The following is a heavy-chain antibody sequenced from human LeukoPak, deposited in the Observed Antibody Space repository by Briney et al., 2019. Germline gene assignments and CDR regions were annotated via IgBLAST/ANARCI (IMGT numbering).Heavy chain of an antibody. Sequence: PVGSLRLSCAASGFTFSSYAMSWVRQAPGKGLEWVSAISGSGGSTYYADSVKGRFTISRDNSKNTLYLQMNSLRAEDTAVYYCAKVGLWLRGGYSYGYYDYWGQGTLVTVSS. V-gene: IGHV3-23*01. J-gene: IGHJ4*02. CDR2: ISGSGGST. CDR3: AKVGLWLRGGYSYGYYDY. D-gene: IGHD5-18*01. CDR1: GFTFSSYA.